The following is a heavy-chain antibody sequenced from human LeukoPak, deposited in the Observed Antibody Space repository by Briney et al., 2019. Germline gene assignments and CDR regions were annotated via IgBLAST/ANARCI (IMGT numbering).Heavy chain of an antibody. V-gene: IGHV3-30*18. J-gene: IGHJ4*02. CDR2: ISYDGSNK. Sequence: PGGSLRLSCAASGFTFSSYAMSWVRQAPGKGLEWVAVISYDGSNKYYADSVKGRFTISRDNSKNTLYLQMNSLRAEDTAVYYCAKDPRHISPRPKEVDYWGQGTLVTVSS. CDR3: AKDPRHISPRPKEVDY. D-gene: IGHD3-3*02. CDR1: GFTFSSYA.